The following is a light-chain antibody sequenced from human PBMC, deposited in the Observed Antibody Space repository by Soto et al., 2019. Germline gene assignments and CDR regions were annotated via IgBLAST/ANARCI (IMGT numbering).Light chain of an antibody. CDR1: QSVSGN. Sequence: EILITQSPATLSESPGERSTLSCRASQSVSGNLAWYQQKPGQAPRLLIYGASTRAAGFPARFSGSGSGTEFTLTISSLQSEDFAVYYCQQSNTWPRTFGQGTKVDIK. J-gene: IGKJ1*01. CDR3: QQSNTWPRT. V-gene: IGKV3-15*01. CDR2: GAS.